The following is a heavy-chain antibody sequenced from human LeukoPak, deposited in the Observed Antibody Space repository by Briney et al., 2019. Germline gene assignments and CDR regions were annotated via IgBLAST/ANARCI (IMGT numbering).Heavy chain of an antibody. CDR2: MNPNSGNT. Sequence: ASVKVSCKASGCTFTSYDINWVRQATGQGLVWMGWMNPNSGNTGYAQKFQGRVTMTRNTSISTAYMELSSLRSEDTAVYYCARAMVRGVRINGYWGQGTLVTVPS. CDR1: GCTFTSYD. CDR3: ARAMVRGVRINGY. D-gene: IGHD3-10*01. V-gene: IGHV1-8*01. J-gene: IGHJ4*02.